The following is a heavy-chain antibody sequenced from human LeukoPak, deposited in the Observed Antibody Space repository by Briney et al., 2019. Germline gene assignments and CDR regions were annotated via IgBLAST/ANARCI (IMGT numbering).Heavy chain of an antibody. J-gene: IGHJ5*02. V-gene: IGHV1-18*01. CDR3: ARKELLLGWFDP. CDR1: GYTFPSYG. D-gene: IGHD1-26*01. Sequence: SVKVSCQASGYTFPSYGISWVRQAPGQGLEWMGWISAYDGNTNYAQKLQGRVTMTTDTSTSTAYMELRSLRSDDTAVYYCARKELLLGWFDPWGQGTLVTVSS. CDR2: ISAYDGNT.